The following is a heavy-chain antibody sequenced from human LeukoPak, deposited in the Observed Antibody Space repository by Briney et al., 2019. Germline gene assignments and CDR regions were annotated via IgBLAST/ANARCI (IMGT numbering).Heavy chain of an antibody. CDR2: INPNSGGT. J-gene: IGHJ4*02. CDR3: ARVPSSIAALVFLY. Sequence: GASVKVSCKASGYTFTGYYMHWVRQAPGQGLEWMGWINPNSGGTNYAQKFQGRVTMTRDTSISTAYMELSRLRSDDTAVYYCARVPSSIAALVFLYWGQGTLVTVSS. V-gene: IGHV1-2*02. D-gene: IGHD6-6*01. CDR1: GYTFTGYY.